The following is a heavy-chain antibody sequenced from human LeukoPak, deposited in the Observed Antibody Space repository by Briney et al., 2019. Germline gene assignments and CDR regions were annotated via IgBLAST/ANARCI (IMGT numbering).Heavy chain of an antibody. V-gene: IGHV1-8*01. CDR3: ARGNTYYYDSSGYRAFDP. D-gene: IGHD3-22*01. J-gene: IGHJ5*02. Sequence: ASVEVSCKASGYTFTSYDINWVRQATGQGLEWMGWMNPNSGNTGYAQKFQGRVTMTRNTSISTAYMELSSLRSEDTAVYYCARGNTYYYDSSGYRAFDPWGQGTLVTVSS. CDR1: GYTFTSYD. CDR2: MNPNSGNT.